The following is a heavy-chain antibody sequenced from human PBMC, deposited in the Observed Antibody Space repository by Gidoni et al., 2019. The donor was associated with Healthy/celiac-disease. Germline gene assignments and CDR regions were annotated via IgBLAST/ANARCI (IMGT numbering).Heavy chain of an antibody. D-gene: IGHD6-19*01. CDR3: ARRGQWLAIDY. CDR1: GGSISSSSYY. V-gene: IGHV4-39*01. CDR2: IYYSGST. Sequence: QLQLQESGPGLVKPSETLSLTCTVSGGSISSSSYYWGWIRQPPGKGLEWIGSIYYSGSTYYNPSRKSRVTISVDTSKNQFSLKLSSVTAADTAVYYCARRGQWLAIDYWGQGTLVTVSS. J-gene: IGHJ4*02.